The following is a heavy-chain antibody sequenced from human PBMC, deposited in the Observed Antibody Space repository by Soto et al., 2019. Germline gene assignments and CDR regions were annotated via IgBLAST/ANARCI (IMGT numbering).Heavy chain of an antibody. D-gene: IGHD2-21*02. CDR2: IGGSGGST. Sequence: EVLLLESGGDLVQPGGSLRLSCAASRFTFSNYAMTWVRQAPGKWLVWVSTIGGSGGSTYYADSVKGRFTISRDNSKNKLFLQMNGLRAEDTAVYYCAKAVTGYNYYYGMDVWGQGTTVTVSS. CDR1: RFTFSNYA. J-gene: IGHJ6*02. V-gene: IGHV3-23*01. CDR3: AKAVTGYNYYYGMDV.